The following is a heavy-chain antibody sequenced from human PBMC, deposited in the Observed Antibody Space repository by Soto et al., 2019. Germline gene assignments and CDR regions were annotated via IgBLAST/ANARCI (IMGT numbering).Heavy chain of an antibody. CDR1: VDSISSADYY. Sequence: SETLSLACTFSVDSISSADYYWSWIRQTPGKGLEWIGHIFYSGTTYYNPSLKSRLTISVDTSKNHFSLRLTSVTAADTAVYYCARDLWVEPELYYYGMDVWGQGTTVTVSS. CDR3: ARDLWVEPELYYYGMDV. V-gene: IGHV4-30-4*01. J-gene: IGHJ6*02. D-gene: IGHD1-1*01. CDR2: IFYSGTT.